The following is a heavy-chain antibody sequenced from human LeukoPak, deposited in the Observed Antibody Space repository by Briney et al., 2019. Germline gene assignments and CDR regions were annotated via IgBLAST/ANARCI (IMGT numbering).Heavy chain of an antibody. V-gene: IGHV1-18*01. D-gene: IGHD2-21*01. J-gene: IGHJ3*02. CDR1: GYTFTTYG. Sequence: ASVKVSCKASGYTFTTYGISWVRQAPGQGLEWMGWISAYNGNTNYPQNLQGRVTMTTDTSTTTAYRELRSLRSDDTAVYYCAKRGLYCGGDCYSDDAFDIWGQGTMVTVSS. CDR3: AKRGLYCGGDCYSDDAFDI. CDR2: ISAYNGNT.